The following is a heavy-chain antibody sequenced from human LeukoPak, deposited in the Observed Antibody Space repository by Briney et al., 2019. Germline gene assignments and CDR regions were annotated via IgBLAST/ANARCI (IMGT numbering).Heavy chain of an antibody. CDR1: GFTFSSYA. J-gene: IGHJ4*02. D-gene: IGHD2-21*02. CDR2: ISSSGGST. V-gene: IGHV3-23*01. Sequence: GGSLRLSCAASGFTFSSYAMSWVRQAPGKGLEWVSAISSSGGSTYYADSVKGRFTISRDNSKNTLYLQMSSLRAEDTAVYYCAKVPLVTAFKYFDYWGQGTLVTVSS. CDR3: AKVPLVTAFKYFDY.